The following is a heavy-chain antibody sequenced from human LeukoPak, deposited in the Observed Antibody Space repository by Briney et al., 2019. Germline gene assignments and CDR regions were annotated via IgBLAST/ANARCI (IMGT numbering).Heavy chain of an antibody. J-gene: IGHJ3*02. CDR1: GGSISSYY. CDR2: IYYSGST. V-gene: IGHV4-59*01. CDR3: ARGWKRIKSYYYDSSGHPTYAFDI. Sequence: SETLSLTCTVSGGSISSYYWSWIRQPPGKGLEWIGYIYYSGSTNYNPSLKSRVTISVDTSKNQSSLKLSSVTAADTAVYYCARGWKRIKSYYYDSSGHPTYAFDIWGQGTMVTVSS. D-gene: IGHD3-22*01.